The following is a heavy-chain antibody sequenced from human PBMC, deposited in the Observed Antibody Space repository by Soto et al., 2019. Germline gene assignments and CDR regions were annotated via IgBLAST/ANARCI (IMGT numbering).Heavy chain of an antibody. J-gene: IGHJ5*02. CDR2: ISAYNGNT. CDR3: ARSRVVVVPAATRFVWFDP. D-gene: IGHD2-2*01. CDR1: GYTFTSYG. V-gene: IGHV1-18*01. Sequence: AASVKVSCKASGYTFTSYGISWVRQAPGQGLEWMGWISAYNGNTNYAQKLQGRVTMTTDTSTSTAYMELRSLRSDDTAVYYCARSRVVVVPAATRFVWFDPWGQGTLVTVSS.